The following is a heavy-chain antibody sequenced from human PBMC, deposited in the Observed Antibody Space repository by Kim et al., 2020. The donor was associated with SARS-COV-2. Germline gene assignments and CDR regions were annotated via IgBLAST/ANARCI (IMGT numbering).Heavy chain of an antibody. CDR1: GFTFTSSA. J-gene: IGHJ6*02. CDR3: AADQGYSYGYYYYGMDV. V-gene: IGHV1-58*01. CDR2: IVVGSGNT. D-gene: IGHD5-18*01. Sequence: SVKVSCKASGFTFTSSAVQWVRQARGQRLEWIGRIVVGSGNTNYAQKFQERVTITRDMSTSTAYMELSSLRSEDTAVYYCAADQGYSYGYYYYGMDVWGQGTTVTVSS.